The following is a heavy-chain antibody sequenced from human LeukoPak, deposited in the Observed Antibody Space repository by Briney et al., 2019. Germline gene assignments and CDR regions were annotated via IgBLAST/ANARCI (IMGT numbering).Heavy chain of an antibody. Sequence: ASVKVSCKASGGTFSSYAISWVRQAPGQGLEWMGGIIPIFGTANYAQKFQGRVTITTDESTSTAYMELSSLRSEDTAVYYCASREERRPSPNLSYMDVWGKGTTVTVSS. D-gene: IGHD3-10*01. J-gene: IGHJ6*03. CDR3: ASREERRPSPNLSYMDV. V-gene: IGHV1-69*05. CDR2: IIPIFGTA. CDR1: GGTFSSYA.